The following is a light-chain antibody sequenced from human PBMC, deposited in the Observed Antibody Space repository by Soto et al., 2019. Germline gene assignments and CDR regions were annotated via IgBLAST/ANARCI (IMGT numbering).Light chain of an antibody. CDR3: QQYVAAPWM. CDR2: GAS. Sequence: EIVMTQSPATLSVSPGERATLSCRASQSVSSNLAWYQQKPGQAPRLLIYGASSRATGIPDRFSGSGSGTEFTLTISRLEPEDFAVYFCQQYVAAPWMFGQGTKVDIK. V-gene: IGKV3-20*01. J-gene: IGKJ1*01. CDR1: QSVSSN.